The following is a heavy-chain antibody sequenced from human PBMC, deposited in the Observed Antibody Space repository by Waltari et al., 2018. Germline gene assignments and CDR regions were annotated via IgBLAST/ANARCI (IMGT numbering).Heavy chain of an antibody. J-gene: IGHJ6*03. CDR2: INPNSGGT. CDR3: ARNGYTAARPLYYYYMDV. CDR1: GYTFTGYY. D-gene: IGHD6-6*01. Sequence: QVQLVQSGAEVKKPGASVKVSCKASGYTFTGYYMHWVRQAPGQGLEWMGWINPNSGGTNYAQKFQGRVTMTRDTSISTAYMELSRLRSDDTAVYYCARNGYTAARPLYYYYMDVWGKGTTVTVSS. V-gene: IGHV1-2*02.